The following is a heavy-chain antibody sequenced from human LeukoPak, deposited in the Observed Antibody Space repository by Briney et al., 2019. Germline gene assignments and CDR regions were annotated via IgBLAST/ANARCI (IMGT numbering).Heavy chain of an antibody. Sequence: ASVKVSCKASGYTFTSYGISWVRQAPGQGLEWMGWISAYNGNTNYAQKLQGRVTMTTDTSTSTAYMELRSLRSDDTAVYYCARGWAYYDFWSGYSLQPHFDYWGQGTLVTVSS. CDR1: GYTFTSYG. V-gene: IGHV1-18*01. D-gene: IGHD3-3*01. CDR2: ISAYNGNT. CDR3: ARGWAYYDFWSGYSLQPHFDY. J-gene: IGHJ4*02.